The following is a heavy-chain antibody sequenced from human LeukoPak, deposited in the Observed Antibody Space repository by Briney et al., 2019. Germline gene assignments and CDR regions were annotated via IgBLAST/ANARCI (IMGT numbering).Heavy chain of an antibody. V-gene: IGHV3-30*18. CDR1: GFTFSSYA. CDR3: AKDEGYDYGTVFDY. D-gene: IGHD5-12*01. J-gene: IGHJ4*02. Sequence: GGSLRLSCATSGFTFSSYAMHWVRQAPGKGLEWVAVIAHDGSNKYYAASVKGRFTISRDNSKKILYLQMNSLRPEDTAVYYCAKDEGYDYGTVFDYSGLGTLVTVSS. CDR2: IAHDGSNK.